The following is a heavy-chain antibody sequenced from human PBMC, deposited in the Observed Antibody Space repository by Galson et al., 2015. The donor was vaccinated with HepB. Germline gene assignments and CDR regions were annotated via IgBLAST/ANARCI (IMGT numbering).Heavy chain of an antibody. J-gene: IGHJ6*02. V-gene: IGHV1-58*02. Sequence: SVKVSCKASGFTFSTSAMQWVRQARGQRLEWIGWIVVSSGNTNYAQKFQERVTITRDMSTSTAYMELSSLRSEDTAVYYCAADRGFGLSNDYYGMDVWGQGTTVTVSS. CDR3: AADRGFGLSNDYYGMDV. D-gene: IGHD3-10*01. CDR1: GFTFSTSA. CDR2: IVVSSGNT.